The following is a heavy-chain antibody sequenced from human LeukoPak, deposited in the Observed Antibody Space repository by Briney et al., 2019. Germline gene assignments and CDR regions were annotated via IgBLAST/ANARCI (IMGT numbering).Heavy chain of an antibody. V-gene: IGHV3-74*01. D-gene: IGHD3-3*01. CDR1: GLTFSSHW. CDR2: ITNDGSST. CDR3: ARDTYLGYDFWSGDNAFDI. Sequence: GGSLRLSCAASGLTFSSHWMHWVRQAPGKGLVWVSRITNDGSSTTYADSVKGRFTISRDNAKNSLYLQMNSLRAEDTAVYYCARDTYLGYDFWSGDNAFDIWGQGTMVTVSS. J-gene: IGHJ3*02.